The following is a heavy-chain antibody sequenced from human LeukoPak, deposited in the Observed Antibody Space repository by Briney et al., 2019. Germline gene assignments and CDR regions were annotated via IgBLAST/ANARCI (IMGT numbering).Heavy chain of an antibody. Sequence: GGSLRLSCAASGFTFSTYSMNWVRQAPGKGLEWVSSISSSSSYIYYADSVKGRFTISRDNAKNSLYLQMNSLRAEDTAVYFCAGARVVVPAAHFDYWGQGALVTVSS. CDR3: AGARVVVPAAHFDY. D-gene: IGHD2-2*01. CDR1: GFTFSTYS. V-gene: IGHV3-21*01. CDR2: ISSSSSYI. J-gene: IGHJ4*02.